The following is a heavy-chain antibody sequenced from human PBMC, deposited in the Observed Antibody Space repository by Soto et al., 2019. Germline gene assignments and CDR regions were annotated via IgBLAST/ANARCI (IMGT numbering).Heavy chain of an antibody. V-gene: IGHV1-3*01. Sequence: ASVKVSCKASGYTFTSYGMHWVRQAPGQRLEWMGWINAGNGNTKYSQKFQGRVTITRDTSASTAYMELSSLRSEDTAVYYCARVLVASHWFDPWGQGTLVPVSS. CDR2: INAGNGNT. CDR1: GYTFTSYG. CDR3: ARVLVASHWFDP. J-gene: IGHJ5*02.